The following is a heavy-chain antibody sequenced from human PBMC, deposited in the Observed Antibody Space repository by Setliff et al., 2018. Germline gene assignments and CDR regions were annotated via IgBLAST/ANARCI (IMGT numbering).Heavy chain of an antibody. Sequence: ASVKVSCKTSGSTFTNYGISWVRQAPGQGLEWMGWISSYNNDITNYAQRCQGRVTMTTDTSTSAAYMELRSLRSDDTAVYYCAISSLSICSGGSCPNAFDVWGQGTMVTVSS. CDR2: ISSYNNDIT. CDR1: GSTFTNYG. J-gene: IGHJ3*01. D-gene: IGHD2-15*01. CDR3: AISSLSICSGGSCPNAFDV. V-gene: IGHV1-18*01.